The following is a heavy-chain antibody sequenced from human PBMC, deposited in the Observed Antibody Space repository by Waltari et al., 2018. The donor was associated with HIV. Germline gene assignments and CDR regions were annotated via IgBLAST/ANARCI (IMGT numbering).Heavy chain of an antibody. CDR1: GFTFSNAW. J-gene: IGHJ6*02. Sequence: EVQLVESGGGLVKPGGSLRLSCAASGFTFSNAWMSWVRQAPGKGLEWVGRIKSKTEGGTTDYAAPVKGRFTISRDDSKNTLYLQMNSLKTEDTAVYYCTLRDGDVWGQGTTVTVSS. V-gene: IGHV3-15*01. CDR3: TLRDGDV. D-gene: IGHD2-8*01. CDR2: IKSKTEGGTT.